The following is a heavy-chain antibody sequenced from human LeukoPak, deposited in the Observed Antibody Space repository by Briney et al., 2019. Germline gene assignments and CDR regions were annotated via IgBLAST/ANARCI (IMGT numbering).Heavy chain of an antibody. Sequence: AGGSLRLSCAASGFTFSSYGMHWVRQAPGKGLEWVAVISYDGSNKYYADSVKGRFTISRDNSKNTLYLQMNSLRAEDTALYYCAKDGGGSGWFDPWGQGTLVTVSS. CDR3: AKDGGGSGWFDP. CDR2: ISYDGSNK. CDR1: GFTFSSYG. D-gene: IGHD4-23*01. J-gene: IGHJ5*02. V-gene: IGHV3-30*18.